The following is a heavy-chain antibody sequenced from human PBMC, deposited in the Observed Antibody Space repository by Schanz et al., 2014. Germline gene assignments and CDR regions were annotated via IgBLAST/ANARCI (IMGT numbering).Heavy chain of an antibody. J-gene: IGHJ3*02. Sequence: QVQLVQSGAEVKKPGASVKVSCKASGYTFTSYGINWVRQAPGQGLEWMGRIIPILGIANYAQKFQDRVRITADKSTSTAYMELSSLRSDDTAVYYCARSGDPEDVFDIWGQGTILTVSS. CDR2: IIPILGIA. D-gene: IGHD5-12*01. V-gene: IGHV1-69*02. CDR3: ARSGDPEDVFDI. CDR1: GYTFTSYG.